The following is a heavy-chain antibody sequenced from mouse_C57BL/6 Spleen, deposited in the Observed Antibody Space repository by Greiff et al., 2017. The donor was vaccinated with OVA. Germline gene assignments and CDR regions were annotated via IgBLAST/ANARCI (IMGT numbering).Heavy chain of an antibody. CDR3: TDDYDAWFAY. V-gene: IGHV6-3*01. CDR1: GFTFSNYW. CDR2: IRLKSDNYAT. D-gene: IGHD2-4*01. J-gene: IGHJ3*01. Sequence: DVMLVESGGGLVQPGGSMKLSCVASGFTFSNYWMNWVRQSPEKGLEWVAQIRLKSDNYATHYAESVKGRFTISRDDSKSSVYLQMNNLRAEDTGIYYCTDDYDAWFAYWGQGTLVTVSA.